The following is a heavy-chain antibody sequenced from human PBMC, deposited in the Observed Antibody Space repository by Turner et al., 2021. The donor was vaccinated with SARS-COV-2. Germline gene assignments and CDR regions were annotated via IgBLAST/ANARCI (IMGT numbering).Heavy chain of an antibody. CDR3: ARDQYYDSSGYYFFRASYFDL. D-gene: IGHD3-22*01. V-gene: IGHV3-48*03. J-gene: IGHJ2*01. CDR2: ISSSGSTI. CDR1: GFTFSSYE. Sequence: EVQLVESGGGLVQPGGSLRLSCAAYGFTFSSYEMNWVRQAPGKGLAWVSYISSSGSTIYYADSVKGRFTISRDNAKNSLYLQMNSLRAEDTAVYYCARDQYYDSSGYYFFRASYFDLWGRGTLVTVSS.